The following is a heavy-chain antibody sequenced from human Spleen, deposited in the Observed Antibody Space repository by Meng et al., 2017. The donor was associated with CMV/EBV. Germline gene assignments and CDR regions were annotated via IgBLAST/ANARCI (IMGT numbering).Heavy chain of an antibody. J-gene: IGHJ6*02. D-gene: IGHD6-13*01. Sequence: SVKVSCKASGYTFTGYYMHWVRQAPGQGLEWMGGNIPKFGAPNYAPKFQGRVTITTDESTSTASMDLSSLRSEDTAVYYCARDKRDLAADYYFYSMDVWGQGTTVTVSS. CDR2: NIPKFGAP. CDR1: GYTFTGYY. CDR3: ARDKRDLAADYYFYSMDV. V-gene: IGHV1-69*05.